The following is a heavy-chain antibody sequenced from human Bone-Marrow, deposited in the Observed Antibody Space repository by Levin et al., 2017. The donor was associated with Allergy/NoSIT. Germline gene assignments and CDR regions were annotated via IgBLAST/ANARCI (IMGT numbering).Heavy chain of an antibody. CDR2: INAGKGNT. D-gene: IGHD3-10*01. CDR1: GYTFTIYA. J-gene: IGHJ1*01. Sequence: KISCKASGYTFTIYALHWVRQAPGQGLEWMGWINAGKGNTKYSQKFQDRVTISRDTSASTAYMELSGLRSEDTAVYYCTRSSVWFGEMFQYWGQGTMVTVSS. V-gene: IGHV1-3*01. CDR3: TRSSVWFGEMFQY.